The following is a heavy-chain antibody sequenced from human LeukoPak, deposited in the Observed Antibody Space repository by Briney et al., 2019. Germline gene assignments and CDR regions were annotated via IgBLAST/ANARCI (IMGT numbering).Heavy chain of an antibody. CDR3: ARDRYGDYVRAFDI. Sequence: GGSLRLSCAASGFTFSSYGMHWVRQAPGKGLEWVAVISYDGSNKYYADSVKGRFTISRDNSKNTLYLQMNSLRAEDTAVYYCARDRYGDYVRAFDIWGQGTMVTVSS. V-gene: IGHV3-30*03. D-gene: IGHD4-17*01. CDR1: GFTFSSYG. J-gene: IGHJ3*02. CDR2: ISYDGSNK.